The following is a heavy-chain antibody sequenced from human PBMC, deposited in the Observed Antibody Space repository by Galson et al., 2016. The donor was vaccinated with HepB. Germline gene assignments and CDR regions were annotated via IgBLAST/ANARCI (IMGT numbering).Heavy chain of an antibody. CDR1: GFTFSSYA. V-gene: IGHV3-30-3*01. D-gene: IGHD4-17*01. CDR3: AREGDDYGDYVSGDYYGMDV. CDR2: ISYDGSNK. J-gene: IGHJ6*02. Sequence: SLRLSCAASGFTFSSYAMHWVRQAPGKGLEWVAVISYDGSNKYYADSVKGRFTISRDNSKNTLYLQMNGLRAEDTAVYYCAREGDDYGDYVSGDYYGMDVWGQGTTVTVSS.